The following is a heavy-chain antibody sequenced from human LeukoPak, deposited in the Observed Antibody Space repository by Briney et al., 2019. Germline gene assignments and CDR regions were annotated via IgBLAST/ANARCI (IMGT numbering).Heavy chain of an antibody. Sequence: GASVKVSCKASGYTFTSYDINWVRQATGQGLEWTGWMNPNSGNTGYAQKLQGRVTMTTDTSTSTAYMELRSLRSDDTAVYYCARVHYYDSSGYFVDYYYYYGMDVWGQGTTVTVSS. J-gene: IGHJ6*02. D-gene: IGHD3-22*01. CDR3: ARVHYYDSSGYFVDYYYYYGMDV. V-gene: IGHV1-8*01. CDR1: GYTFTSYD. CDR2: MNPNSGNT.